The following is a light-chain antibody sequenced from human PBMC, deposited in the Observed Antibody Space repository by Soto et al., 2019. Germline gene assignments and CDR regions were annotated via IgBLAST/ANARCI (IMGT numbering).Light chain of an antibody. CDR2: GAS. CDR3: QQYGNAPFT. CDR1: QSVSSSY. V-gene: IGKV3-20*01. J-gene: IGKJ3*01. Sequence: EIVLTQSPGTLSFSPGARATLTCRASQSVSSSYLAWFQQKPGQAPRLLIYGASSRATGIPDRFSGSGSGTDFTLTISRLEPEDFAVYYCQQYGNAPFTFGPGTKVDIK.